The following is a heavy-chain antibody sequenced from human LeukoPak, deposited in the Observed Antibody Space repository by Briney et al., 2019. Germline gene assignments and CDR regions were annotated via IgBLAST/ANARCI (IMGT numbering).Heavy chain of an antibody. CDR2: IYSSGST. CDR3: ARDKRYCSSTSCYTLDY. Sequence: SQTLSLTCTVSGDSISSGSYYWSWIRQPAGKGLEWIGRIYSSGSTNYNPSLKSRVTISVDTSKNQFSLKLSSVTAADTAVYYCARDKRYCSSTSCYTLDYWGQGTLVTVSS. J-gene: IGHJ4*02. CDR1: GDSISSGSYY. D-gene: IGHD2-2*02. V-gene: IGHV4-61*02.